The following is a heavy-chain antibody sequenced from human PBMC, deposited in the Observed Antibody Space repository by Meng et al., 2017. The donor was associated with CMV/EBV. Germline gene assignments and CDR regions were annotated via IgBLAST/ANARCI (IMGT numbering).Heavy chain of an antibody. V-gene: IGHV6-1*01. CDR1: GDSVSSNSAA. CDR2: TYYRSKWYN. Sequence: SQTLSLTCAISGDSVSSNSAAWNWIRQSPSRGLEWLGRTYYRSKWYNDYAVSVKSRITINPDTSKNQFSLQLNSVTPEDTAVYYCARDRYCSSTSCYWVGMDVWGQGTTVTFSS. CDR3: ARDRYCSSTSCYWVGMDV. D-gene: IGHD2-2*01. J-gene: IGHJ6*02.